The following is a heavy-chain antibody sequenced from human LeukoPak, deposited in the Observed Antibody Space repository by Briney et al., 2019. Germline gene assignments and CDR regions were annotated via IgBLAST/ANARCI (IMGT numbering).Heavy chain of an antibody. D-gene: IGHD3-22*01. CDR3: ARDRGGYYGY. V-gene: IGHV3-53*01. Sequence: PGGSLRLSCAASGFTFSSYAMSWVRQAPGKGLEWVSVIYSGGSTYYADSVKGRFTISRDNSKNTLYLQMNSLRAEDTAVYYCARDRGGYYGYWGQGTLVTVSS. CDR1: GFTFSSYA. J-gene: IGHJ4*02. CDR2: IYSGGST.